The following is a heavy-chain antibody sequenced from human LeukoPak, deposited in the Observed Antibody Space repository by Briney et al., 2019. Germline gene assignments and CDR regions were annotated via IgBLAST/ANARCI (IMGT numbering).Heavy chain of an antibody. CDR1: GFTFSSYS. D-gene: IGHD6-13*01. CDR3: ARAKGAAGTSFLYYYYGMDV. J-gene: IGHJ6*02. V-gene: IGHV3-21*01. CDR2: ISSSSSYI. Sequence: GGSLRLSCAASGFTFSSYSMNWVRQAPGKGLEWVSSISSSSSYIYYADSVKGRFTISRDNAKNSLYLQMNSLRAEDTAVYYCARAKGAAGTSFLYYYYGMDVWGQGTTVTVSS.